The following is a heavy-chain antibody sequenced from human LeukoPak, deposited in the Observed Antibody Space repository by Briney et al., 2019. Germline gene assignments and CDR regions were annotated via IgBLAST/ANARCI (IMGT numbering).Heavy chain of an antibody. Sequence: ASETLSLTCTVSGGSISSYYWSCIRQPAGKGLEWIGRIYTSGSTNYNPSLKSRVTMSVDTSKNQFSLKLSSVTAADTAVYYCARDSIVATIDPWGQGTLVTVSS. CDR3: ARDSIVATIDP. CDR2: IYTSGST. V-gene: IGHV4-4*07. J-gene: IGHJ5*02. CDR1: GGSISSYY. D-gene: IGHD5-12*01.